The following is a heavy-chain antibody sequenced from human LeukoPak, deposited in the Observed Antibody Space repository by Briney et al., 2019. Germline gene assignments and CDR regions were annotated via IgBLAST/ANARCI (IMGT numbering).Heavy chain of an antibody. Sequence: SETLSLTCTVSGDSISSYYWSWIRQPPGKGLEWIGYIYYSGSTIYNPSLKSRVTMSLDTSKNQFSLKLRSVTAADTAVYYCARGQYCTNGVCYPVYWGQGTLVTVSS. CDR3: ARGQYCTNGVCYPVY. CDR2: IYYSGST. J-gene: IGHJ4*02. V-gene: IGHV4-59*01. D-gene: IGHD2-8*01. CDR1: GDSISSYY.